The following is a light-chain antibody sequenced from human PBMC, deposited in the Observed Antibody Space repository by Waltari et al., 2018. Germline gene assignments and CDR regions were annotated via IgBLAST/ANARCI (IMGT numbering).Light chain of an antibody. CDR2: GAS. V-gene: IGKV3-20*01. J-gene: IGKJ1*01. CDR3: QHYVSLPVT. Sequence: EIVLTQSPGTLSLSPGERATLSCRASQSVSRALAWYQQNPGQAPSLLIYGASNRATGIPDRFSGSGSGTDFSLIISRLEPEDFAVYYCQHYVSLPVTFGQGTKVENK. CDR1: QSVSRA.